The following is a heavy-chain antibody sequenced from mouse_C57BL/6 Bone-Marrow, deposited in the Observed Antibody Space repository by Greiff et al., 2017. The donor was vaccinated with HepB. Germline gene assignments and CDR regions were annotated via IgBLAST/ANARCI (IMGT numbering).Heavy chain of an antibody. CDR1: GYTFTSYW. CDR3: AREGTNWDWYFDV. Sequence: VQLQQPGAELVKPGASVKMSCKASGYTFTSYWITWVKQRPGQGLEWIGDIYPGSGSTNYNEKFKSKATLTVDTSSSTAYMQLSSLTSEDSAVYDCAREGTNWDWYFDVWGTGTTVTVSS. J-gene: IGHJ1*03. D-gene: IGHD4-1*01. V-gene: IGHV1-55*01. CDR2: IYPGSGST.